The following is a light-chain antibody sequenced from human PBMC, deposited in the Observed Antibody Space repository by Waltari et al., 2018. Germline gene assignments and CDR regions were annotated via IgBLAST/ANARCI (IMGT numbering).Light chain of an antibody. CDR2: DAS. CDR3: QQRSHWWT. J-gene: IGKJ1*01. Sequence: EIVLTQSPVTLSLSPGERATLSCRASQSVGNYLAWYQQRRGQPPRLLIFDASKRATGIPARFSGSGSETDFTLTISGLEPEDFAVYYCQQRSHWWTFGQGTKVEIK. V-gene: IGKV3-11*01. CDR1: QSVGNY.